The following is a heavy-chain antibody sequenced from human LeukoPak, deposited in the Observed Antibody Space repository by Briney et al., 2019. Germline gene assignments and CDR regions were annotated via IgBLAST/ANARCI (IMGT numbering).Heavy chain of an antibody. CDR1: GGSISSYY. V-gene: IGHV4-4*07. J-gene: IGHJ5*02. CDR3: ARGSIVVVPGARYNWFDP. CDR2: IYTSGST. Sequence: SETLSLACTVPGGSISSYYWSWIRQPAGKGLEWIGRIYTSGSTNYNPSLKSRVTMPVDTSKNQFSLKLSSVTAADTAVYYCARGSIVVVPGARYNWFDPWGQGTLVTVSS. D-gene: IGHD2-2*01.